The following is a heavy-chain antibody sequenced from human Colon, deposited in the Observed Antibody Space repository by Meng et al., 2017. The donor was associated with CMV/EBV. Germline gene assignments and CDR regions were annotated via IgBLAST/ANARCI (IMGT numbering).Heavy chain of an antibody. CDR3: ARDQYTAMVKDGMDV. CDR1: GLTFSSYP. CDR2: ISSSSSYI. V-gene: IGHV3-21*06. D-gene: IGHD5-18*01. J-gene: IGHJ6*02. Sequence: GGSLRLSCAASGLTFSSYPMYWVRQAPGKGLEWVASISSSSSYIYYADSLKGRFTISRDDARNSLFLQMNSLSVEDTAVYYCARDQYTAMVKDGMDVWGQGTTVTVSS.